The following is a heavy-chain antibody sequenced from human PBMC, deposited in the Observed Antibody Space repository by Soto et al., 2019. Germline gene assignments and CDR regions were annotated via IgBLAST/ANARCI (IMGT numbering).Heavy chain of an antibody. CDR2: IYPGDSYT. V-gene: IGHV5-51*01. Sequence: GESLKISCKGSGYSFTSYLIGWVRQIPGKSLERMGVIYPGDSYTRYSPSFQGQVTISADKSISTAYLQWSSLKASDTAMYYCARLPLRTTRGGMDVWGQGTTVTVSS. J-gene: IGHJ6*02. CDR1: GYSFTSYL. CDR3: ARLPLRTTRGGMDV. D-gene: IGHD5-12*01.